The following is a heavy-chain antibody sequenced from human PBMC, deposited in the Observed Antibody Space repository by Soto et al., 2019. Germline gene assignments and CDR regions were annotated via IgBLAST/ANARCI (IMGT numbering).Heavy chain of an antibody. CDR3: AKGAGPPWFDP. J-gene: IGHJ5*02. CDR1: DGNLRGYD. V-gene: IGHV4-4*07. Sequence: SETQSLTCSVSDGNLRGYDWSWIRQPAGKGLEWLGRIQTNGNTDYDPSLKSRVTISIDTSKNQFSLKVTSVTAADTAVYFCAKGAGPPWFDPWGQGTLVTVSS. CDR2: IQTNGNT.